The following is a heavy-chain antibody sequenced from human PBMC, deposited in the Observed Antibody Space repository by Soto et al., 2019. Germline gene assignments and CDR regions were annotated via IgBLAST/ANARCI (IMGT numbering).Heavy chain of an antibody. D-gene: IGHD3-22*01. V-gene: IGHV4-34*01. Sequence: SETLSLTCAVYGGSFSGYYWSWIRQRPGKGLEWIGEINHSGSTNYNPSLKSRVTISVDTSKNQFSLKLSSVTAADTAVYYCARGKNYYDSSGYKGEYFDYWGQGTLGTVSS. CDR3: ARGKNYYDSSGYKGEYFDY. J-gene: IGHJ4*02. CDR2: INHSGST. CDR1: GGSFSGYY.